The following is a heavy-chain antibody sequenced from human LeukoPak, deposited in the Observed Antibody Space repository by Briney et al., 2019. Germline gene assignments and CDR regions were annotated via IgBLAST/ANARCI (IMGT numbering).Heavy chain of an antibody. CDR2: ISYDGSNK. D-gene: IGHD3-22*01. J-gene: IGHJ4*02. Sequence: PGRSLRLSCAASGFTFSSYGMHWVRQAPGKGLEWVAVISYDGSNKYYADSVKGRFTISRDNSKNTLYLQMNSLRAEDTAVYYCAKSDYYDRTHFDYWGQGTLVTVSS. CDR1: GFTFSSYG. CDR3: AKSDYYDRTHFDY. V-gene: IGHV3-30*18.